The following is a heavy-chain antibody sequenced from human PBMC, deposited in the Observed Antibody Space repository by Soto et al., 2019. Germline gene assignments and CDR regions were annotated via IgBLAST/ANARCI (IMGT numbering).Heavy chain of an antibody. CDR1: GVSFSGYY. V-gene: IGHV4-34*01. J-gene: IGHJ4*02. CDR2: INHSGNT. Sequence: SETLSLTCAVYGVSFSGYYWSWIRQPPGKGLEWIGEINHSGNTNYNPSLKSRVTISVDTSKNQFSLKLSSVTAADTAVYYCARDKITGLFDYWGQGTLVTSPQ. CDR3: ARDKITGLFDY. D-gene: IGHD2-8*02.